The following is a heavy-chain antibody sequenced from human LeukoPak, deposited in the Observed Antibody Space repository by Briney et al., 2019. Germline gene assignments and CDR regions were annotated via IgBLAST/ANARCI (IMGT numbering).Heavy chain of an antibody. D-gene: IGHD6-19*01. CDR3: ARDFGTTGWHTFDS. CDR2: AYYRSKRYN. Sequence: SQTLSLTCVVSLDSVSRNNRAWQWIRASPSRSREWLGRAYYRSKRYNDYPEYMEGRMTISQDTSKNQSSLHLNSVTPDDTAVYYCARDFGTTGWHTFDSWGQGTLVTVPS. J-gene: IGHJ4*02. CDR1: LDSVSRNNRA. V-gene: IGHV6-1*01.